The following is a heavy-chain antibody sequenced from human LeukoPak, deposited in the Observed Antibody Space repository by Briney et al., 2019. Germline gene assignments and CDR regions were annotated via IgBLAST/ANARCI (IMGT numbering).Heavy chain of an antibody. V-gene: IGHV4-39*07. Sequence: SETLSLTCTVSGGSISSSSYYWGWIRQPPGKGLEWIGSIYYSGSTYYNPSLKSRVTISVDTSKNQFSLKLSSVTAADTAVYYCARTGGYYRAPIDYWGQGTLVTVSS. CDR2: IYYSGST. D-gene: IGHD3-22*01. CDR3: ARTGGYYRAPIDY. CDR1: GGSISSSSYY. J-gene: IGHJ4*02.